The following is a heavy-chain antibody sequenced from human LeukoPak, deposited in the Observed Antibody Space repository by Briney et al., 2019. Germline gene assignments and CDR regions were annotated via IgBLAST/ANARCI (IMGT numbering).Heavy chain of an antibody. CDR3: ARERPSIVVVVAATLDY. J-gene: IGHJ4*02. CDR1: GFTFSSYS. V-gene: IGHV3-21*01. CDR2: ISSSSSYI. D-gene: IGHD2-15*01. Sequence: GGSLRLSCAASGFTFSSYSMNWVRQAPGKGLEWVSSISSSSSYIYYADSVKGRFTISRDNAKNSLYLQMNSLRAEDTAVYYCARERPSIVVVVAATLDYWGQGTLVTVSS.